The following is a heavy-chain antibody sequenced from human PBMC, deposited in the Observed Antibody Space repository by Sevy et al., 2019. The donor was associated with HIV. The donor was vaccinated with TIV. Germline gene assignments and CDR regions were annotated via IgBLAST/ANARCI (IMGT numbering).Heavy chain of an antibody. Sequence: SETLSLTCAVSGGSITSVNWWHWVRQPPGKGLEWIGEIYHSGSTNYNPSLKSPITISVDNSKNQFSLNLYAVTGADTAVYYCARGGETPRGFDPWGQGSLVTVSS. J-gene: IGHJ5*02. V-gene: IGHV4-4*02. CDR3: ARGGETPRGFDP. CDR1: GGSITSVNW. CDR2: IYHSGST. D-gene: IGHD3-16*01.